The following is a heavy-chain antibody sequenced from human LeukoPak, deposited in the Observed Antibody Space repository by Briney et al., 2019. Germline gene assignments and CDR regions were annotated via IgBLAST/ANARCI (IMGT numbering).Heavy chain of an antibody. CDR2: IYHSGSA. J-gene: IGHJ4*02. CDR1: GGSISSSYW. V-gene: IGHV4-4*02. D-gene: IGHD1-26*01. CDR3: ARMGGSYRNFPFDY. Sequence: TSETLSLTCAVSGGSISSSYWWSWVRQPPGKGLEWIGEIYHSGSANYNPSLRSRVTISVDKSNNHFSLKLSSVTAADTAVYYCARMGGSYRNFPFDYWGQGTLVTVSS.